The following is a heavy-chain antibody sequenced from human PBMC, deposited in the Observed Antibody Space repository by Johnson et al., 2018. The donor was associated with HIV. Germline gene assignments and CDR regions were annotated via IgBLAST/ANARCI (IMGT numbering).Heavy chain of an antibody. D-gene: IGHD7-27*01. CDR1: GFTFSSYP. J-gene: IGHJ3*02. Sequence: EQLVESGGGLVQPGGSLRLSCAASGFTFSSYPILWVRQAPGKGLEYVSTINSNGDRTYYTNSVMGRFTISRDNSKNTLYLQMGSLRAEDMTVYYCARDLTGGSGDAFDIWGQGTMVTVSS. CDR3: ARDLTGGSGDAFDI. V-gene: IGHV3-64*01. CDR2: INSNGDRT.